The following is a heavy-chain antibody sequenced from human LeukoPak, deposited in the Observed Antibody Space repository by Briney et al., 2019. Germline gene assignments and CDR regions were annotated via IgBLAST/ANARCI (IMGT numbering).Heavy chain of an antibody. V-gene: IGHV3-23*01. CDR3: AKDYYYDSSGYYYGDAFDI. CDR1: GFTFSAYA. D-gene: IGHD3-22*01. Sequence: GGSLRLSCAASGFTFSAYAMACVRQAPGKGLEWVSTISGSGGTTYSADSVKGRFTISRDNSKNILYLQVNSLRAGDTAVYYCAKDYYYDSSGYYYGDAFDIWGQGTMLTVSS. J-gene: IGHJ3*02. CDR2: ISGSGGTT.